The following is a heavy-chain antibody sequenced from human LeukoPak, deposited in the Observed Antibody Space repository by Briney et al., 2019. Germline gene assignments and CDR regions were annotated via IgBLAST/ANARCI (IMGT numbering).Heavy chain of an antibody. D-gene: IGHD2-2*01. J-gene: IGHJ6*02. CDR1: GYTFTSYY. Sequence: ASVKVSCKASGYTFTSYYMHWVRQAPGQGLEWMGIINPSGGSTSYAQKFQGRVTMTRDTSTSTAYMELSSLRSEDTAVYYCAREWGLSCSSTSCWVGGYGMDVWSQGTTATVSS. CDR2: INPSGGST. CDR3: AREWGLSCSSTSCWVGGYGMDV. V-gene: IGHV1-46*01.